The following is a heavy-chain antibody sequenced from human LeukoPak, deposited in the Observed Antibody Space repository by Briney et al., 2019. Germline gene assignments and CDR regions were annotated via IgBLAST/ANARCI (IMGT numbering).Heavy chain of an antibody. CDR3: ATYFRNWGWNWFDP. V-gene: IGHV4-31*03. Sequence: SETLSLTCTVSGGSISSGGHYWSWIRQHPGKGLEWIGYIYYSGSTYYNPSLKSRVTISVDTSKNQFSLKLSSVTAADTAVYYCATYFRNWGWNWFDPWGQGTLVTVSS. CDR2: IYYSGST. CDR1: GGSISSGGHY. J-gene: IGHJ5*02. D-gene: IGHD7-27*01.